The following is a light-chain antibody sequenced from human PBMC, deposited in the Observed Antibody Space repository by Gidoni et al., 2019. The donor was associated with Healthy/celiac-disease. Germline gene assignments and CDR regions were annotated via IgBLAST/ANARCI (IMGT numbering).Light chain of an antibody. CDR1: SSDVGGYNY. CDR2: EVR. V-gene: IGLV2-14*01. CDR3: SSYTSSSTLVV. Sequence: QSALTQPASVSGSPGQSLTISCPGTSSDVGGYNYVSWYQQHPGKAPKLMIYEVRNRPSGVSNRFSGSKSGNTASLTISGLQAEDEADYYCSSYTSSSTLVVFGGGTKLTVL. J-gene: IGLJ2*01.